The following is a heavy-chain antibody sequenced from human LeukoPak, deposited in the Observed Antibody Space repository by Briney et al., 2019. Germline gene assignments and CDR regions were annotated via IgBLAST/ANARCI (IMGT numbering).Heavy chain of an antibody. V-gene: IGHV3-9*01. CDR1: GFTFDDYA. CDR3: ARAAGAFTTVVTAGDDAFDI. D-gene: IGHD4-23*01. J-gene: IGHJ3*02. CDR2: ISWNSGSI. Sequence: PGRSLRLSCAASGFTFDDYAMHWVRQAPGKGLEWVSGISWNSGSIGYADSVKGRFTISRDNAKNSLYLQMNSLRAEDTAVYYCARAAGAFTTVVTAGDDAFDIWGQGTMVTVSS.